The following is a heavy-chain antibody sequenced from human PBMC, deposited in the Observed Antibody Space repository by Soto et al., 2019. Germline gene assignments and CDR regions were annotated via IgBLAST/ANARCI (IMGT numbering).Heavy chain of an antibody. Sequence: SLRLSCAASGFTFSQYAMSWARQAPGKGLEWVSAISGSGGTTHYADSVKGRFTISRDNSKNTLYLQMNSLRVEDTAVYYCAKDRSSTSCYAFDYWGQGSLVTVSS. CDR2: ISGSGGTT. V-gene: IGHV3-23*01. J-gene: IGHJ4*02. CDR3: AKDRSSTSCYAFDY. D-gene: IGHD2-2*01. CDR1: GFTFSQYA.